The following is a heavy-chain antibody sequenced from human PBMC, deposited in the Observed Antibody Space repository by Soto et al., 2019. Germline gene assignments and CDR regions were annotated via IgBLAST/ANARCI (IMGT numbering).Heavy chain of an antibody. CDR2: ISSSSSTI. J-gene: IGHJ6*02. V-gene: IGHV3-48*02. Sequence: EVQLVESGGGLVQPGGSLRLSCEASGFTFSTYSMNWVRQAPGKGLEWVSYISSSSSTIYYADSVKGRFTISRDNAKNSMYLQMNSLRDEDTAVYYCAREPLQPPIPAGMDVWCQGTTVTVSS. CDR3: AREPLQPPIPAGMDV. CDR1: GFTFSTYS. D-gene: IGHD6-13*01.